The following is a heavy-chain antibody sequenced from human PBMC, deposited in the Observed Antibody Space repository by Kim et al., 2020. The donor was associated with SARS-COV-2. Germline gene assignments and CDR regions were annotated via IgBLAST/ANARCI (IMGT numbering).Heavy chain of an antibody. CDR2: IYYSGST. D-gene: IGHD6-19*01. Sequence: SETLSLTCTVSGGSISSYYWSWIRQPPGKGLEWIGYIYYSGSTNYNPSLKSRVTISVDTSKNQFSLKLSSVTAADTAVYYCARASGSGWYYYGMDVWGQGTTVTVSS. J-gene: IGHJ6*02. CDR3: ARASGSGWYYYGMDV. V-gene: IGHV4-59*01. CDR1: GGSISSYY.